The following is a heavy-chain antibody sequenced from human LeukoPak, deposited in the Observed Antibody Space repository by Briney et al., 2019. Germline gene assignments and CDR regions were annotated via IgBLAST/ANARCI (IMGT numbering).Heavy chain of an antibody. CDR3: ARASTYYYDSSGYPDAFDI. V-gene: IGHV3-21*01. CDR1: GFTFSSYA. J-gene: IGHJ3*02. CDR2: ISSSSSYI. Sequence: GGSLRLSCAASGFTFSSYAMNWVRQAPGKGLEWVSSISSSSSYIYYADSVKDRFTISRDNAKNSLYLQMNSLRAEDTAVYYCARASTYYYDSSGYPDAFDIWGQGTMVTVSS. D-gene: IGHD3-22*01.